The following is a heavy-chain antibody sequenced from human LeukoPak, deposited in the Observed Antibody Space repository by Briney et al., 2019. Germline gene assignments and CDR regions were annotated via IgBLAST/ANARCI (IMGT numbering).Heavy chain of an antibody. D-gene: IGHD5-24*01. J-gene: IGHJ4*02. V-gene: IGHV3-74*01. CDR2: ITRDGSGA. CDR3: ARDGDGYNFDY. CDR1: GFAFSNYW. Sequence: GGSLRLSCAASGFAFSNYWMHWVRQVPGKGLVWVSRITRDGSGANYADSVKGRFTISRDNARSTLYLQMNSLRAEDTAVHYCARDGDGYNFDYWGQGALVIVSS.